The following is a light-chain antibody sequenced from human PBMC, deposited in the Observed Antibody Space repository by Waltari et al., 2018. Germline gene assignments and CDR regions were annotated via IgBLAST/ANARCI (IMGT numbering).Light chain of an antibody. CDR1: ESLSSRY. CDR3: QQYGQFPVT. J-gene: IGKJ1*01. Sequence: EIVLTQSPGTLSLSPGQRATLSCRTSESLSSRYLAWYQHKYGQSPRLIIHGVSSRATGIPDRFSGSGSGTGFTLTISRLEPADSALYYCQQYGQFPVTFGQGTKVEIK. V-gene: IGKV3-20*01. CDR2: GVS.